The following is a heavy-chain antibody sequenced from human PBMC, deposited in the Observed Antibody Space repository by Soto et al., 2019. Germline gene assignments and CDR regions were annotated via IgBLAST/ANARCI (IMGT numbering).Heavy chain of an antibody. V-gene: IGHV1-46*03. CDR3: ARDTRVPIWFGEPNPQYYFDY. CDR2: INPSGGST. Sequence: ASVKVSCKASGYTFTSYYMHWVRQAPGQGLEWMGIINPSGGSTSYAQKFQGRVTMTRDTSTSTVYMGLSSLRSEDTAVYYCARDTRVPIWFGEPNPQYYFDYWGQGTLVTVSS. D-gene: IGHD3-10*01. J-gene: IGHJ4*02. CDR1: GYTFTSYY.